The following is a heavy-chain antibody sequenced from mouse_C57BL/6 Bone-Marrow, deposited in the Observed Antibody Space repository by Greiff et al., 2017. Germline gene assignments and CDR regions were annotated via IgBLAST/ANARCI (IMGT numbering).Heavy chain of an antibody. CDR1: GFNITDDY. V-gene: IGHV14-4*01. J-gene: IGHJ2*01. CDR3: TTDYDYVDY. D-gene: IGHD2-4*01. CDR2: IDPENGDT. Sequence: VQLQQSGAELVRPGASVKLSCTASGFNITDDYMHWVKQRPEQGLEWIGWIDPENGDTEYASKFQGKATITADTSSNTAYLQRSSLTSEDTAVYYCTTDYDYVDYWGQGTTLTVSS.